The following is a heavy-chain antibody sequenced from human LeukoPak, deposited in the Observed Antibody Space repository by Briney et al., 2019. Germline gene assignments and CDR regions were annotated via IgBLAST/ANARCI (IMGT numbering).Heavy chain of an antibody. CDR2: ISWNSGSI. J-gene: IGHJ4*02. D-gene: IGHD1-26*01. V-gene: IGHV3-9*01. CDR3: AKDIAAGIVGATGYYFDY. CDR1: GFTFDDYA. Sequence: GGSLRLSCAASGFTFDDYAMHWVRQAPGKGLEWVSGISWNSGSIGYADSVKGRFTISRDNAKNSLYLQMNSLRAEDTALYYCAKDIAAGIVGATGYYFDYWGQGTLVTVSS.